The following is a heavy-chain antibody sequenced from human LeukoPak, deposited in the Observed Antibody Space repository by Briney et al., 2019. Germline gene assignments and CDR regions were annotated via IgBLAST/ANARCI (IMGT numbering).Heavy chain of an antibody. V-gene: IGHV3-30*04. CDR1: GFTFSSYA. CDR3: AKAPPLQIG. Sequence: GGSLRLSCAASGFTFSSYAMHWVRQAPGKGLEWVAVISYDGSNKYYADSVKGRFTISRDNSKNTLYLQMNSLRAEDTAVYYCAKAPPLQIGWGQGTLVTVSS. D-gene: IGHD5-24*01. CDR2: ISYDGSNK. J-gene: IGHJ4*02.